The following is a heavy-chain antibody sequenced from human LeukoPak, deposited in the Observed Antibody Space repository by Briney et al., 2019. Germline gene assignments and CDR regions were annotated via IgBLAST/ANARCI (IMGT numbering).Heavy chain of an antibody. CDR1: GGSVSSGSYY. Sequence: SETLSLTCTVSGGSVSSGSYYWSWIRQPPGKGLEWIGYIYYSGSTNYNPSLKSRVTISVDTSKNQFSLKLSSVTAADTAVYYCARDGGWGVVVEPAAWGQGTLVTVSS. CDR3: ARDGGWGVVVEPAA. CDR2: IYYSGST. D-gene: IGHD2-2*01. J-gene: IGHJ4*02. V-gene: IGHV4-61*01.